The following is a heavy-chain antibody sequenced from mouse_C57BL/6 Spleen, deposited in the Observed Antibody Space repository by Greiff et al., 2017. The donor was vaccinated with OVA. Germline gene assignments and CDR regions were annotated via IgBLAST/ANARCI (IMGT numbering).Heavy chain of an antibody. CDR3: TGAHIYYDYDGYYFDY. V-gene: IGHV6-3*01. CDR2: IRLKSDNYAT. D-gene: IGHD2-4*01. Sequence: EVKLMESGGGLVQPGGSMKLSCVASGFTFSNYWMNWVRQSPEKGLEWVAQIRLKSDNYATHYAESVKGRFTISRDDSKSSVYLQMNNLRAEDTGIYYCTGAHIYYDYDGYYFDYWGQGTTLTVSS. CDR1: GFTFSNYW. J-gene: IGHJ2*01.